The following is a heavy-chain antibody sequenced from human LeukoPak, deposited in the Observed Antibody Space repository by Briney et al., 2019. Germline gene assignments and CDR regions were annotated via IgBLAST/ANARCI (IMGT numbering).Heavy chain of an antibody. CDR1: GYTFTNYG. CDR3: PRGYTTGRTPIGY. J-gene: IGHJ4*02. V-gene: IGHV1-18*01. Sequence: ASVKVSCKASGYTFTNYGISWVRQAPGQGLEWMGWISTYNGNTDYAQKFQGRVTMTTDTSTSTAHMELRSLRSDDTAAYYCPRGYTTGRTPIGYWGQGTLVTVSS. CDR2: ISTYNGNT. D-gene: IGHD5-12*01.